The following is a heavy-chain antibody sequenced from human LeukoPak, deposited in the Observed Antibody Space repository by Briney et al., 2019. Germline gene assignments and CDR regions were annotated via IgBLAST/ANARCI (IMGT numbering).Heavy chain of an antibody. CDR1: GGSISSYY. D-gene: IGHD2-2*01. CDR2: IYYSGST. J-gene: IGHJ6*03. CDR3: AKGTDCSSTSCFTYYYYYMDV. V-gene: IGHV4-59*01. Sequence: PSETLSLTCTVSGGSISSYYWSWIRQPPGKGLEWIGYIYYSGSTNYNPSLKSRVTISVDTSKNQFSLKLSSVTAADTAVYYCAKGTDCSSTSCFTYYYYYMDVWGKGTTVTVSS.